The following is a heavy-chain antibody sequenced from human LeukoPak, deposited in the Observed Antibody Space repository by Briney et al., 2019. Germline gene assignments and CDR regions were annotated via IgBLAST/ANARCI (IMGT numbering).Heavy chain of an antibody. CDR1: GGSISSNNW. D-gene: IGHD2-8*01. J-gene: IGHJ4*02. V-gene: IGHV4-4*02. Sequence: SGTLSLTCAVSGGSISSNNWWGWVRHPPGQGLEWIGEISLTGLTHYNPSLASRVTVSLDKSKPQPSLNLTSVTAADTAVYYCSGENGAFSPFGYWGQGTLVTVLS. CDR2: ISLTGLT. CDR3: SGENGAFSPFGY.